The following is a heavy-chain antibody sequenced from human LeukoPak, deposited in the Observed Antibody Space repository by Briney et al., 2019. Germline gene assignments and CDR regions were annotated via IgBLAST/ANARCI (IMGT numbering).Heavy chain of an antibody. CDR3: ARSSGWYIGVLGYFDL. V-gene: IGHV4-39*01. J-gene: IGHJ2*01. CDR2: MYYSGST. D-gene: IGHD6-19*01. CDR1: GGSISSGGYY. Sequence: PSETLSLTCTVSGGSISSGGYYWGWIRQPPEKGLEWIGSMYYSGSTYYNPSLKSRVTISVDTSKNQFSLKLTSVTAADTAVDYCARSSGWYIGVLGYFDLWGRGTLVTVSS.